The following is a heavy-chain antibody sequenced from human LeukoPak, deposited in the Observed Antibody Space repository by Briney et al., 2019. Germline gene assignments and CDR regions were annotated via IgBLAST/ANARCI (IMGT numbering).Heavy chain of an antibody. CDR3: AKDTNYYDSSGYCDY. D-gene: IGHD3-22*01. J-gene: IGHJ4*02. CDR2: ISGSGGST. Sequence: GGSLRHSCAASGFTFSSYAMSWVRQAPGKGLEWVSAISGSGGSTYYADSVKGRFTISRDNSKNTLYLQMNSLRAEDTAVYYCAKDTNYYDSSGYCDYWGQGTLVTVSS. CDR1: GFTFSSYA. V-gene: IGHV3-23*01.